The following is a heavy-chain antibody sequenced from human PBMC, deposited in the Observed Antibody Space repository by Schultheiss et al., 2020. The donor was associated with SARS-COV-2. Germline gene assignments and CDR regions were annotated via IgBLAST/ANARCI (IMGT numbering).Heavy chain of an antibody. J-gene: IGHJ3*02. D-gene: IGHD6-19*01. V-gene: IGHV3-23*01. CDR1: GFTFSSYA. CDR2: ISSSGGST. CDR3: ARGGDWQWLDKDDAFDI. Sequence: GGSLRLSCAASGFTFSSYAMSWVRQAPGKGLEWVSAISSSGGSTYYADSVKGRFTISRDNAKNSLYLQMNSLRAEDTAVYYCARGGDWQWLDKDDAFDIWGQGTMVTVSS.